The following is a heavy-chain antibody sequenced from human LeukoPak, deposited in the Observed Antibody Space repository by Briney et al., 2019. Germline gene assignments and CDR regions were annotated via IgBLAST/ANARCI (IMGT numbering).Heavy chain of an antibody. Sequence: ASVKVSCKASGYTFTSYGISWVRQAPGQGLEWMGWMNPNSGNTGYAQKFQGRVTMTRNTSISTAYMELSSLRSEDTAVYYCAREIYYYDSSGRYDAFDIWGQGTMVTVSS. V-gene: IGHV1-8*02. D-gene: IGHD3-22*01. CDR3: AREIYYYDSSGRYDAFDI. CDR1: GYTFTSYG. CDR2: MNPNSGNT. J-gene: IGHJ3*02.